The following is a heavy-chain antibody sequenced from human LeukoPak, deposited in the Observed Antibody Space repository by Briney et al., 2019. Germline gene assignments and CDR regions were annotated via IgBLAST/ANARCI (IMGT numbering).Heavy chain of an antibody. Sequence: ASVTVSCTASGYTFSTKVMNGVRQAPGRGLEWMGWINTDTEKPLYARGFTGRFVFSLDHSVDTAYLQINSLKTEDTAVYYCAKDANWFFDSWRQGTLVTVPS. CDR3: AKDANWFFDS. D-gene: IGHD1-1*01. V-gene: IGHV7-4-1*02. CDR1: GYTFSTKV. J-gene: IGHJ4*02. CDR2: INTDTEKP.